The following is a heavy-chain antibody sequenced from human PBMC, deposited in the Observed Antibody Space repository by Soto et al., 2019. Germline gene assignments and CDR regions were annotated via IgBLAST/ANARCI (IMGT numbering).Heavy chain of an antibody. D-gene: IGHD6-19*01. CDR1: GYTFTGYY. CDR3: ARGAVAGKGRVSTIHYYYYGMDV. J-gene: IGHJ6*02. CDR2: INPNSGGT. V-gene: IGHV1-2*04. Sequence: QVQLVQSGAEVKKPGASVKVSCKASGYTFTGYYMHWVRQAPGQGLEWMGWINPNSGGTNYAQKFQGWVTMTRDTAISTAYMELSRLRSDDTAVYYCARGAVAGKGRVSTIHYYYYGMDVWGQGTTVTVSS.